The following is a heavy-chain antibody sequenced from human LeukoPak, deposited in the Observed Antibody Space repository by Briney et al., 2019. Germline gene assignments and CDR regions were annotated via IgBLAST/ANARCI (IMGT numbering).Heavy chain of an antibody. CDR3: TTVFSYYYGSGSYYNQLDI. CDR2: IKSKTDGGTT. CDR1: GFTFSNAW. Sequence: GGSLRLSRAASGFTFSNAWTSGVCQAPGRGLERVGRIKSKTDGGTTAYAAPVEGRFTISRDDSKNTLYLQMNRLKTEDTAVDYCTTVFSYYYGSGSYYNQLDIWGQGTMVTVSS. J-gene: IGHJ3*02. D-gene: IGHD3-10*01. V-gene: IGHV3-15*01.